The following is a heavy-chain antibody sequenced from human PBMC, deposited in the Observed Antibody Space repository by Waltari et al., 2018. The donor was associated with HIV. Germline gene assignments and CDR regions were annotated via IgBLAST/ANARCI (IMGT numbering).Heavy chain of an antibody. D-gene: IGHD2-21*02. CDR2: IRSKPYGGTR. CDR1: AFNFGAYA. V-gene: IGHV3-49*03. J-gene: IGHJ4*02. Sequence: EVHLVESGGGLVQPGRSLSLSCKASAFNFGAYAVPWFRQAPGKGLEWVGFIRSKPYGGTREYAASVKGRFTISRDDSKNIAFLQMDSLKIEDTAVYYCARGVNLRCTGDCYSAYWGQGTLVTVSS. CDR3: ARGVNLRCTGDCYSAY.